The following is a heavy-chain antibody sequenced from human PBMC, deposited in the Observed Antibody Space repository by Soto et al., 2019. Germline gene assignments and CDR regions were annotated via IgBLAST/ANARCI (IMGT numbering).Heavy chain of an antibody. CDR3: ARVGAEYNLFDP. CDR1: GGSISSGGYY. V-gene: IGHV4-31*03. Sequence: SETLSLPCTVSGGSISSGGYYWSWIRQHPGKGLEWIGYIYYSGSTYYNPSLMRRVTISVDTSKNQFYLKLSSVTAADTAVYYFARVGAEYNLFDPWGQGTLVTVSS. D-gene: IGHD1-26*01. J-gene: IGHJ5*02. CDR2: IYYSGST.